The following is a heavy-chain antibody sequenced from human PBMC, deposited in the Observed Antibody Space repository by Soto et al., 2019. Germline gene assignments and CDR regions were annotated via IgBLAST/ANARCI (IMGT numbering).Heavy chain of an antibody. V-gene: IGHV1-3*01. CDR2: INAGNGNT. D-gene: IGHD3-10*01. CDR3: ARPLWFGELLSLDY. J-gene: IGHJ4*02. Sequence: ASVKVSCKASGYTFTSHAMHWVRQAPGQRLEWMGWINAGNGNTKYSQKIQGRVTITRDTSASTAYMELSSLRSEDTAVYYCARPLWFGELLSLDYWGQGTMVTVSS. CDR1: GYTFTSHA.